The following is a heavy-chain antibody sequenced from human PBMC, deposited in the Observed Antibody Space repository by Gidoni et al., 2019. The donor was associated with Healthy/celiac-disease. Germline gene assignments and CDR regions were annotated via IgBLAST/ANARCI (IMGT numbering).Heavy chain of an antibody. CDR1: GGSISSYY. J-gene: IGHJ4*02. CDR2: IYYSGST. CDR3: ARESSSWTYYFDY. Sequence: QVQLQESGPGLVKPSETLSLTCTVSGGSISSYYWSWIRQPPGKGLEWIGYIYYSGSTNYNPSLKSRVTISVDTSKNQFSLKLSSVTAADTAVYYCARESSSWTYYFDYWSQGTLVTVSS. V-gene: IGHV4-59*01. D-gene: IGHD6-13*01.